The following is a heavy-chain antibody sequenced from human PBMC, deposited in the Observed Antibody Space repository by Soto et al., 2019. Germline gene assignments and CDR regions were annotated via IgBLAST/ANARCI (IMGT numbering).Heavy chain of an antibody. J-gene: IGHJ5*02. CDR1: GYSFTSYW. D-gene: IGHD2-15*01. CDR3: ARHPIPAPYCSGGSCYFDWFDP. CDR2: IYPGDSDT. V-gene: IGHV5-51*01. Sequence: GESLKISCNGSGYSFTSYWIGWVRQMPGKGLEWMGIIYPGDSDTRYSPSFQGQVTISADKSISTAYLQWSSLKASDTAMYYCARHPIPAPYCSGGSCYFDWFDPWGQGTPVPVSS.